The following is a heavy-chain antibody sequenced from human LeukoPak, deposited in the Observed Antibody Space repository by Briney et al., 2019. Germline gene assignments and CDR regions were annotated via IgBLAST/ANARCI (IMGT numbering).Heavy chain of an antibody. V-gene: IGHV3-7*01. CDR3: PRVRGYTLFDP. Sequence: GGSLRLSCAASGFTFSSYWMSWVRQAPGKGLEWVANIKQDGSEKYYVDSVKGRFTISRDNAKNSLYLQMNSLRAEDTAVHYCPRVRGYTLFDPWGQGTLVTVSS. J-gene: IGHJ5*02. CDR2: IKQDGSEK. D-gene: IGHD6-13*01. CDR1: GFTFSSYW.